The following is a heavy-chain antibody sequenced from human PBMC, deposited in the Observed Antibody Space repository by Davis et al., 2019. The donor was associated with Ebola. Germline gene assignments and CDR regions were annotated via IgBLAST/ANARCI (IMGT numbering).Heavy chain of an antibody. V-gene: IGHV3-23*01. CDR1: GFTFSSYD. J-gene: IGHJ4*02. CDR2: ISGSGGNK. CDR3: AKAPTGTTGTTWFDY. D-gene: IGHD1-1*01. Sequence: GESLKISCAASGFTFSSYDMSWVRQAPGKGLEWVSGISGSGGNKYYADSVKGRFTISRDNSKNTLYLQMNSLRAEDTAVYYCAKAPTGTTGTTWFDYWGQGTLVTVSS.